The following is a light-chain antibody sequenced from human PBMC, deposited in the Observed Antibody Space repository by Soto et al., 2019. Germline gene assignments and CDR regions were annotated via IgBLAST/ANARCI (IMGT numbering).Light chain of an antibody. Sequence: QSALTQPASVSGSPGQSITISCTGTSSDVGGYNYVSWYQQHPGKAPKLMIYDVSNRPSGVSDRFSGSKSGNTASLTISGLQAEDEDDYYCCSCTSSGTVHVVFGGGTKLTVL. CDR3: CSCTSSGTVHVV. CDR2: DVS. V-gene: IGLV2-14*01. CDR1: SSDVGGYNY. J-gene: IGLJ2*01.